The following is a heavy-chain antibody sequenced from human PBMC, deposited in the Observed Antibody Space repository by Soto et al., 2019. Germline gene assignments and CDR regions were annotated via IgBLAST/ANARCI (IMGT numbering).Heavy chain of an antibody. Sequence: ASVKVSCQASGYTFTSYAMHWVRQAPGQRLEWMGWINPNSGGTNYAQKFQGWVTMTRDTSISTAYMELSRLRSDDTAVYYCARGPVVPAAITATAPFDYWGQGTLVTVS. CDR1: GYTFTSYA. CDR2: INPNSGGT. D-gene: IGHD2-2*01. V-gene: IGHV1-2*04. CDR3: ARGPVVPAAITATAPFDY. J-gene: IGHJ4*02.